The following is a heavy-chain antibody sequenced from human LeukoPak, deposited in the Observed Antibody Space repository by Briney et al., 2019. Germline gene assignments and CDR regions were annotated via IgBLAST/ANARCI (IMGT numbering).Heavy chain of an antibody. D-gene: IGHD6-13*01. CDR3: ARWDGYSSSPDY. Sequence: GASVRVSCKASGYTFSGFYLHRVRQAPGQELEWMGWINPNSGDTGYAQRFQGRVTMTRDTSIRTIYMEIYMELTGLRFDDTALYYCARWDGYSSSPDYWGQGTLVTVSS. CDR2: INPNSGDT. CDR1: GYTFSGFY. J-gene: IGHJ4*02. V-gene: IGHV1-2*02.